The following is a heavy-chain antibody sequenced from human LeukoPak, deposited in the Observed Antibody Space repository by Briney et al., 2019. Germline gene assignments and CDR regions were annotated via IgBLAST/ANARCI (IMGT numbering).Heavy chain of an antibody. Sequence: GGALRLSCAASGFTFSSYWMHWVRQAPGKGLVWVSRIISDGSSTSYADSVKGRFTISRDNAKNTLYLQMNSLRAEDTAVYYCARGYCSSTSCPKAYYFDYWGQGTLVTVSP. D-gene: IGHD2-2*01. CDR2: IISDGSST. V-gene: IGHV3-74*01. CDR1: GFTFSSYW. CDR3: ARGYCSSTSCPKAYYFDY. J-gene: IGHJ4*02.